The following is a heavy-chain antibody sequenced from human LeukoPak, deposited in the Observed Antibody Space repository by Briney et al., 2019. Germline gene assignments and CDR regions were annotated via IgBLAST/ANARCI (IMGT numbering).Heavy chain of an antibody. Sequence: ASVKVSCKASGYTFTKYAMNWVRQAPGQRLEWMGWIDAGNAKTKYSQKFQGRVTITRDTSASTAYMELSSLRSEDTAVYYCAKGTWVRGSGWYYFDYWGQRTLVTVSS. CDR3: AKGTWVRGSGWYYFDY. J-gene: IGHJ4*02. V-gene: IGHV1-3*01. D-gene: IGHD6-19*01. CDR2: IDAGNAKT. CDR1: GYTFTKYA.